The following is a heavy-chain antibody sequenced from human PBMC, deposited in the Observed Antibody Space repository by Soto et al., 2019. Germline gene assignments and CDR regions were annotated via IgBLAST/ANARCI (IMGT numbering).Heavy chain of an antibody. CDR3: AKDNGITMVRGVTYNWFDP. Sequence: GGSLRLSCAASGFTFSSYGMHWVRQAPGKGLEWVAVISYDGSNKYYADSVKGRFTISRANSKNTLYRQMNSLRAEDTAVYYCAKDNGITMVRGVTYNWFDPWGQGTLVTVSS. D-gene: IGHD3-10*01. CDR1: GFTFSSYG. J-gene: IGHJ5*02. CDR2: ISYDGSNK. V-gene: IGHV3-30*18.